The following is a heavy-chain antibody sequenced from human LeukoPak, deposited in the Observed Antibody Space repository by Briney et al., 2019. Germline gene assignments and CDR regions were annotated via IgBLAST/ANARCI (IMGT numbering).Heavy chain of an antibody. J-gene: IGHJ4*02. CDR2: LRPVFGTA. CDR1: GGTFRWYA. D-gene: IGHD3-10*01. Sequence: AVEVSFEAPGGTFRWYAIRGVGAAPGQGLEWMGGLRPVFGTANYAQKFQGGGTITADKTTSTAFMELSSLRSEDTAVYYCAGYFYGSGRGGRDYWGQGTLVTVSS. CDR3: AGYFYGSGRGGRDY. V-gene: IGHV1-69*06.